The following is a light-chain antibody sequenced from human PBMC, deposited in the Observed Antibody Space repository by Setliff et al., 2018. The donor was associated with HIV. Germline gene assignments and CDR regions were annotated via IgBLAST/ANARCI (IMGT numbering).Light chain of an antibody. CDR3: HQYDSSPRT. CDR1: QSVSSSY. CDR2: GAS. J-gene: IGKJ1*01. Sequence: EIVLTQSPGTLSLSPGERATLSCRASQSVSSSYLAWYQQKPGQAPRLLVYGASSRATGIPDRFSGSGSGTDFSLTISRLEPEDFAVYFCHQYDSSPRTFGQGTKMDIK. V-gene: IGKV3-20*01.